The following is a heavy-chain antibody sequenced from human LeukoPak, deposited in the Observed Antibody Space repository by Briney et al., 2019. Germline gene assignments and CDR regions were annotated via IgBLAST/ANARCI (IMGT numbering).Heavy chain of an antibody. CDR2: IKQDGSEK. D-gene: IGHD1-26*01. V-gene: IGHV3-7*01. CDR1: GFTFSSYW. J-gene: IGHJ6*03. Sequence: GGSLRLSCAASGFTFSSYWMSWVRQAPGKGLEWVANIKQDGSEKYYVDSVKGRFTISRDNAKNSLYLQMNSLRAEDTAVYYCARGGGSYWNYYYYYMHVWGKGTTVTVSS. CDR3: ARGGGSYWNYYYYYMHV.